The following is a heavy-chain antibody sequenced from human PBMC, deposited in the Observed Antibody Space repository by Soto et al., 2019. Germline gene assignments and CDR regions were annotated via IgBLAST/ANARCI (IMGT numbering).Heavy chain of an antibody. CDR3: ARGGALSTSWYWGDGLDS. CDR2: IIPVFGTP. V-gene: IGHV1-69*06. CDR1: GYAFSSHA. Sequence: GASVKVSCNASGYAFSSHAITWVLQAPGQGLDWMGWIIPVFGTPTYAQKFQGRLTISADKSTNTSSLELRSLRSEDTAVYYCARGGALSTSWYWGDGLDSWGQGTQVTVSS. J-gene: IGHJ4*02. D-gene: IGHD6-13*01.